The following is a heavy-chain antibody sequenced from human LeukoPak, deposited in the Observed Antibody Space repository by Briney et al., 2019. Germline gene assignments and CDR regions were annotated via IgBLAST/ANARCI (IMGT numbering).Heavy chain of an antibody. V-gene: IGHV3-74*01. Sequence: GGSLRLSCEVSGFRFSGYWMHWVRQAPGKGLVWVSRFNSDGRSTYYADSVKGRFTISRDNAKNTLYLHMSSLRAEDTAVYYCARGRYYLDSWGQGTLVTVSS. D-gene: IGHD1-14*01. CDR2: FNSDGRST. CDR1: GFRFSGYW. J-gene: IGHJ4*02. CDR3: ARGRYYLDS.